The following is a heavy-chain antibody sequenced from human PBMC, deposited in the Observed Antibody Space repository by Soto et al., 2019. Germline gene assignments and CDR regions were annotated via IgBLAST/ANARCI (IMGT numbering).Heavy chain of an antibody. CDR2: VYYSGST. J-gene: IGHJ6*02. CDR1: GGSISSISSY. V-gene: IGHV4-39*01. Sequence: SETLSLTCSVSGGSISSISSYWGWIRQPAGKGLEWIGNVYYSGSTYSNPSLKSRLTISADTPKNQFSLKLSSVTAADTAVYFCARQSEYYYASGRAAPLYGMDVWGQGTTVTVSS. CDR3: ARQSEYYYASGRAAPLYGMDV. D-gene: IGHD3-10*01.